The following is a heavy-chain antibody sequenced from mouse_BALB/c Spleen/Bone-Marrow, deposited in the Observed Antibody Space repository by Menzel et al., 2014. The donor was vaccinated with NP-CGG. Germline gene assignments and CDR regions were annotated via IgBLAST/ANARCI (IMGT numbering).Heavy chain of an antibody. CDR3: AGDDYDAFAY. CDR1: GYTFTSYW. D-gene: IGHD2-4*01. V-gene: IGHV1-7*01. Sequence: VQLQQSGAELAKPGASVKMSCKASGYTFTSYWMHWVRQRPGQGLEWIGYINPSTGYTEYNQRFKDKATLAAVKSSTTAYMQLSSLTSEDSAVYYCAGDDYDAFAYWGQGTLVTVSA. J-gene: IGHJ3*01. CDR2: INPSTGYT.